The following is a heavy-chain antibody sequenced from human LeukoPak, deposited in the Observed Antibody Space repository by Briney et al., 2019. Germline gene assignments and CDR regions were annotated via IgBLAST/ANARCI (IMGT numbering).Heavy chain of an antibody. CDR1: GLTFSSYW. V-gene: IGHV3-74*01. D-gene: IGHD2/OR15-2a*01. Sequence: GGSLRLSCEASGLTFSSYWMHWVRQAPGKGLVWVSRIDSDGSRISYVDSVKGRFTISRDNAKNTLYLQMNSLRAEDTAVYYCAGGRDSTELYFDSWGQGTLVTVSS. CDR3: AGGRDSTELYFDS. CDR2: IDSDGSRI. J-gene: IGHJ4*02.